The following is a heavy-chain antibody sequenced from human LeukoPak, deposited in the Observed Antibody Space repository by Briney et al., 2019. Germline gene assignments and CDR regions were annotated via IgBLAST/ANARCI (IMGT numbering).Heavy chain of an antibody. CDR2: IYSGGST. D-gene: IGHD1-1*01. V-gene: IGHV3-53*01. Sequence: GGSLRLSCAASGFTVSSNYMTWVRQAPGKGLDWVSTIYSGGSTYYADSVKGRFTISRDNSKNTLYLQMNSLRAEDTAVYYCATDSPRGQGVHFDYWGQGTLVTVSS. CDR1: GFTVSSNY. CDR3: ATDSPRGQGVHFDY. J-gene: IGHJ4*02.